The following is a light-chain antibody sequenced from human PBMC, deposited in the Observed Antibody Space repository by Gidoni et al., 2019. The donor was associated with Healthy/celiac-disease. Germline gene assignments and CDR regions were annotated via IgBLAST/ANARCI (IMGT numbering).Light chain of an antibody. V-gene: IGKV3-20*01. CDR1: QSVSSSY. Sequence: LSLSPGERATLSCRASQSVSSSYLAWYQQKPGQAPRLLIYGASSRATGIPDRFSGSGSGTDFTLTISRLEPEDFAVYYCQQYGSSPRTFGQXTKVEIK. J-gene: IGKJ1*01. CDR2: GAS. CDR3: QQYGSSPRT.